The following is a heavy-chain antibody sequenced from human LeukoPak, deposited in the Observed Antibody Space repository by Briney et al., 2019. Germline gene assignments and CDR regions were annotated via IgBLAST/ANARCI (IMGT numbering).Heavy chain of an antibody. D-gene: IGHD1-14*01. Sequence: GASVKVSCKASGYTLTSYDINWVRQATGQGLEWMGWISAYNGNTNYAQKLQGRVTMTTDTSTSTAYMELRSLRSDDTAVYYCARGTGNYYYMDVWGKGTTVTVSS. CDR2: ISAYNGNT. V-gene: IGHV1-18*01. CDR1: GYTLTSYD. CDR3: ARGTGNYYYMDV. J-gene: IGHJ6*03.